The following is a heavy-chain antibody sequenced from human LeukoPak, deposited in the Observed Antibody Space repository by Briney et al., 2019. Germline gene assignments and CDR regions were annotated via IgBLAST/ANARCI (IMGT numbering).Heavy chain of an antibody. J-gene: IGHJ3*01. CDR2: IKQDGSEK. CDR1: GFSFSDNW. V-gene: IGHV3-7*04. CDR3: ARGGYTGYEFFAFDF. D-gene: IGHD5-12*01. Sequence: GGSLRLSCVVSGFSFSDNWMSWVRQAPGKGLEWVANIKQDGSEKNYVDSVRGRFTISRDNAKKSLYLEMNSLRAEDTAVYYCARGGYTGYEFFAFDFWGQGTMVTVSS.